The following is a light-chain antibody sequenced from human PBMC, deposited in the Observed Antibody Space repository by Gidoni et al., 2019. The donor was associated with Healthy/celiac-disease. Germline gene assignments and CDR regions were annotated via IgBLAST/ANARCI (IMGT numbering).Light chain of an antibody. CDR3: SSYTSSSTVV. V-gene: IGLV2-14*01. Sequence: QSALTQPASVSGSPGQSITISCTGTSSDVGGYNYVSWYQQQPGKAPKLMSYEVSNRTSGVSNRFSGSKSGNTASLTISGLQAEDEAEYYCSSYTSSSTVVFGGGTKLTVL. CDR1: SSDVGGYNY. CDR2: EVS. J-gene: IGLJ2*01.